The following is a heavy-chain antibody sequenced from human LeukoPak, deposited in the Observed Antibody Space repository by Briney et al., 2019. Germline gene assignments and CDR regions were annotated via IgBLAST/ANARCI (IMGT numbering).Heavy chain of an antibody. V-gene: IGHV4-39*01. Sequence: SETLSLTCTVSGGSISSSSYYWGWIRQPPGKGLEWIGSIYYSGSTYYNPSLKRRATISVDTSKNQFSLKLSSVTAADTAVYYCARGSSSGWYGGWFDPWGQGTLVTVSS. CDR1: GGSISSSSYY. J-gene: IGHJ5*02. CDR3: ARGSSSGWYGGWFDP. D-gene: IGHD6-19*01. CDR2: IYYSGST.